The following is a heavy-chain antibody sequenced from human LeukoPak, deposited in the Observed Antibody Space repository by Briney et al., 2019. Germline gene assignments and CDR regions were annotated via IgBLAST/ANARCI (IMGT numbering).Heavy chain of an antibody. J-gene: IGHJ4*02. Sequence: GGSLRLSCVASGFTFRNYAMSWVRQAPGKGLEWVSFISGNNAYTFYADSVEGRFTISRDNSEKMLYLQMNSLRAEDTAIYYCAKGNNFYDSSGHYDFWGQGALVTVSS. CDR1: GFTFRNYA. CDR3: AKGNNFYDSSGHYDF. CDR2: ISGNNAYT. D-gene: IGHD3-22*01. V-gene: IGHV3-23*01.